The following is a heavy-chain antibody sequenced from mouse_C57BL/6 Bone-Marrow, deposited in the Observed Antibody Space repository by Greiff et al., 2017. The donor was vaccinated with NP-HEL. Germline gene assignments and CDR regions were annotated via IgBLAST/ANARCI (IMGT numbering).Heavy chain of an antibody. J-gene: IGHJ1*03. Sequence: EVQLVESGGGLVQPKGSLKLSCAASGFTFNTYAMHWVRQAPGKGLEWVARIRRKSSNYASYYADPVKDRFTISRAESQSMLYLPMNNLNTEDTAMYYGVRASKLVDHWYFGVWGTGTTVTVSS. CDR3: VRASKLVDHWYFGV. CDR2: IRRKSSNYAS. D-gene: IGHD1-1*01. CDR1: GFTFNTYA. V-gene: IGHV10-3*01.